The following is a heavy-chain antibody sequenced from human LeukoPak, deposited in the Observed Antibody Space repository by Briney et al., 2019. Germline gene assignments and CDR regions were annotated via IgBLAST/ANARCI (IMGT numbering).Heavy chain of an antibody. Sequence: PGGSLRLSCAASGFTFSSYAMSWVRQAPGKGLEWVSAISGSGGSTYYADPVKGRFTISRDNSKNTLYLQMNSLRAEDTAVYYCAKSWDQLPYYFDYWGQGTLVTVSS. CDR1: GFTFSSYA. CDR2: ISGSGGST. CDR3: AKSWDQLPYYFDY. D-gene: IGHD2-2*01. V-gene: IGHV3-23*01. J-gene: IGHJ4*02.